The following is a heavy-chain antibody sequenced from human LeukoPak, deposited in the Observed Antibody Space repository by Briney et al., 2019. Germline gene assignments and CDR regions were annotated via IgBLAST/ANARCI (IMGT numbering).Heavy chain of an antibody. Sequence: GGSLRLSCAASGFTFSSFAVSWVRQAPGKGLEWVSGISGSGGSTYYADSVKGRFTISRDNSKNTLYLQTNSLRAEDTAVYYCAKDARYSGYGGLDYWGQGTLVTVSS. CDR3: AKDARYSGYGGLDY. D-gene: IGHD5-12*01. CDR2: ISGSGGST. J-gene: IGHJ4*02. V-gene: IGHV3-23*01. CDR1: GFTFSSFA.